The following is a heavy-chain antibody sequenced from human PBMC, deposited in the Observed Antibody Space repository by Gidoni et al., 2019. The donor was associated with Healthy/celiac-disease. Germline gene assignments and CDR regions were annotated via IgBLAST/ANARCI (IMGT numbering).Heavy chain of an antibody. CDR2: INHSGST. CDR1: GGSFSGYY. J-gene: IGHJ4*02. V-gene: IGHV4-34*01. D-gene: IGHD3-16*02. CDR3: ARGFVKEEYGGNHIVY. Sequence: QVQLQQWGAGLLKPSETLSLTCAVYGGSFSGYYWSWIRQPPGKGLEWIGEINHSGSTNYNPSIKGKVTRSVDTTKNQCSRRLSSVTAADTAVYYCARGFVKEEYGGNHIVYGGQGTLVTVSS.